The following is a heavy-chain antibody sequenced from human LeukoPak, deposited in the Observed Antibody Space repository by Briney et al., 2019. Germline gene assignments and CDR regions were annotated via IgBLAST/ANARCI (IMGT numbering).Heavy chain of an antibody. CDR1: GFTFSSYV. J-gene: IGHJ4*02. V-gene: IGHV3-23*01. CDR2: ISGSGGST. Sequence: GGSLRLSCAASGFTFSSYVVNWVRQAPGKGLEWVSAISGSGGSTFYADSVKGRFTISRDNSKNTLNLQMSSLRAEDTAVYYCAKDRGRYYDSSGYYWGYYFDSWGQGILVTVSS. CDR3: AKDRGRYYDSSGYYWGYYFDS. D-gene: IGHD3-22*01.